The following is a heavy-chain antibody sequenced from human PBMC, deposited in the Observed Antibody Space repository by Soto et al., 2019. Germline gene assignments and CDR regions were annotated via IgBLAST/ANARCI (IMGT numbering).Heavy chain of an antibody. D-gene: IGHD3-10*01. J-gene: IGHJ6*02. Sequence: QVQLVQSGAEMKEPGDSVRVSCEASGYTFTSYYIHWVRQAPGQGLEWMGWINPKFGDTTYAQDFQGRVSMTRDMSISTVYMELSRLTSDDTAIYYCARNTDYYHGPGSGNGHGFWGQGTTVTVFS. V-gene: IGHV1-2*02. CDR2: INPKFGDT. CDR1: GYTFTSYY. CDR3: ARNTDYYHGPGSGNGHGF.